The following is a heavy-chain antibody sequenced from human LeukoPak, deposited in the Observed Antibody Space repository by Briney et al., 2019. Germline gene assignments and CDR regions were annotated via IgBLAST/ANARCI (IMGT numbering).Heavy chain of an antibody. D-gene: IGHD2-2*02. Sequence: ASVKVSCKASGHTFTRYTMHWVRQAPGQRLEWMGWINAGNGNTEYSQKFQGRVTITRDTSASTAYMELSSLRPEDTAVYYCARSKGYQLLYDYWGQGTLVTVSS. CDR1: GHTFTRYT. CDR3: ARSKGYQLLYDY. V-gene: IGHV1-3*01. J-gene: IGHJ4*02. CDR2: INAGNGNT.